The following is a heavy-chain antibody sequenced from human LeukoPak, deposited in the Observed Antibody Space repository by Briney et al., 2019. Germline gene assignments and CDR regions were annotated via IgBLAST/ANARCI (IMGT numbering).Heavy chain of an antibody. V-gene: IGHV4-4*07. CDR2: IYTSGST. Sequence: SETLSLTCTVSGGSISSYYWSWIRQPAGKGLEWIGRIYTSGSTNYNPSLKSRVTMSVDTSKNQFSLKLSSVTAADTAVYYCARDWFDYGDYYPYYYYYMDVWGKGTTVTVSS. D-gene: IGHD4-17*01. J-gene: IGHJ6*03. CDR3: ARDWFDYGDYYPYYYYYMDV. CDR1: GGSISSYY.